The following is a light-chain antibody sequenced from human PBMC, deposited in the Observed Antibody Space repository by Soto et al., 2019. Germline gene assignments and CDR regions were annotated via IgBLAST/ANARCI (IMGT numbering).Light chain of an antibody. CDR1: QSVSSSY. Sequence: EIVLTQSPGTLSLSPCERATLSCRASQSVSSSYLAWYQQKPGQAPRLLIYGAYIRATGVPARFSGTRSGTEFTLTISGLQSEDFAIYYCQHYKTWPLAFGGGTKVDIK. CDR2: GAY. V-gene: IGKV3-15*01. J-gene: IGKJ4*01. CDR3: QHYKTWPLA.